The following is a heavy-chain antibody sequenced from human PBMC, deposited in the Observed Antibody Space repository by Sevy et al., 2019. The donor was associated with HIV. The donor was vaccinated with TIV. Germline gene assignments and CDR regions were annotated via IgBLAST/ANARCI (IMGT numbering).Heavy chain of an antibody. J-gene: IGHJ4*02. CDR2: IGVNNGKT. D-gene: IGHD3-22*01. CDR1: GYKFNTYG. CDR3: ARDSYYYDMHSSYRPPDY. V-gene: IGHV1-18*01. Sequence: ASVKVSCKASGYKFNTYGITWVRQAPGQGLEWVGWIGVNNGKTNYAARLQARISMTADTSTSTVYMELRTLTSDDTAMYFCARDSYYYDMHSSYRPPDYWSQGTLVTVSS.